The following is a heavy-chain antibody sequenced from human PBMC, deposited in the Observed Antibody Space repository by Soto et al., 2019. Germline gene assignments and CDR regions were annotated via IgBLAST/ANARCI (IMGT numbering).Heavy chain of an antibody. CDR2: ISAYNGNT. Sequence: ASVKVSCKASGYTFTSYGISWVRQAPGQGLEWMGWISAYNGNTNYAQKLQGRVTMTTDTSTSTAYMELRSLRSDDTVVYYCAREGYCTNGVCYFDAFDIWGQGTMVTVSS. CDR1: GYTFTSYG. J-gene: IGHJ3*02. D-gene: IGHD2-8*01. V-gene: IGHV1-18*01. CDR3: AREGYCTNGVCYFDAFDI.